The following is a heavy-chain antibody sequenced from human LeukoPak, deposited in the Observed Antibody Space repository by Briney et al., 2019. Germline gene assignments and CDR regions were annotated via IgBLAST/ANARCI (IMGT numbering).Heavy chain of an antibody. CDR2: INPNSGGT. CDR3: ARADDYVWGSYRRAEYFQH. D-gene: IGHD3-16*02. V-gene: IGHV1-2*06. J-gene: IGHJ1*01. CDR1: GYTLTGYY. Sequence: ASVKVSCKASGYTLTGYYMHWVRQAPGQGLEWMGRINPNSGGTNYAQKFQGRVTMTRDTSISTAYMELSRLRSDDTAVYYCARADDYVWGSYRRAEYFQHWGQGTLVTVSS.